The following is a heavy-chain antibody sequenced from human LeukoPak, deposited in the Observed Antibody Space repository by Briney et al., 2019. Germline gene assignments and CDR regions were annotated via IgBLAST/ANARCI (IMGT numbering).Heavy chain of an antibody. CDR1: GASSSGYY. CDR3: AREGGGNSY. V-gene: IGHV4-34*12. CDR2: IIHTGST. Sequence: PSETLSLTCAVSGASSSGYYWSWIRQSPGKGLEWIGEIIHTGSTNYNPSLKSRVTISIDTSKNQLSLKLSSVTAADTAVYYCAREGGGNSYWGQGTLVTVST. J-gene: IGHJ4*02. D-gene: IGHD4-23*01.